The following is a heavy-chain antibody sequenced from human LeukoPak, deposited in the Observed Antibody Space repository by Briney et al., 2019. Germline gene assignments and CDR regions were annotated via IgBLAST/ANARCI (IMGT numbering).Heavy chain of an antibody. Sequence: SETLSLTCAVYGGSFSGYYWSWIRQPPGKGLEWIGEINHSGSTNHNPSLKSRVTISVDTSKNQFSLKLSSVTAADTAVYYCARGPHLYDFWSGFRLSYYGMDVWGQGTTVTVSS. D-gene: IGHD3-3*01. J-gene: IGHJ6*02. CDR1: GGSFSGYY. CDR2: INHSGST. V-gene: IGHV4-34*01. CDR3: ARGPHLYDFWSGFRLSYYGMDV.